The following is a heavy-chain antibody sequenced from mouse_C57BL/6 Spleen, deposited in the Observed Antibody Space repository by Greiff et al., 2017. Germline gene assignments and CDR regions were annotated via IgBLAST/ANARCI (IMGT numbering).Heavy chain of an antibody. CDR3: ARPYGNRYAMDY. CDR2: IDPSDSYT. CDR1: GYTFTSYW. Sequence: QVQLQQPGAELVKPGASVKLSCKASGYTFTSYWMQWVKQRPGQGLEWIGEIDPSDSYTNYNQKFKGKATMTLDTSSSTAYMQLSSLTSEDSAVYYCARPYGNRYAMDYWGQGTSVTVSS. J-gene: IGHJ4*01. V-gene: IGHV1-50*01. D-gene: IGHD2-1*01.